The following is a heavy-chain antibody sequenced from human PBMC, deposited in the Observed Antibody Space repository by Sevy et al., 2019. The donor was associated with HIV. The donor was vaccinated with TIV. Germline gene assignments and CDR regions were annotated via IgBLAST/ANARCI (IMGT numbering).Heavy chain of an antibody. CDR3: AKNGGWNKYYFDY. D-gene: IGHD6-19*01. V-gene: IGHV3-23*01. Sequence: HAGGSLRLSCAASGFTFSGYAMSWVRQAPGKGLEWVSAISGGGGTTYYADSVKGRFTVSRDNSRNTLYLQMNSLRAEDTAIYYCAKNGGWNKYYFDYWGQGTLVTVSS. CDR1: GFTFSGYA. J-gene: IGHJ4*02. CDR2: ISGGGGTT.